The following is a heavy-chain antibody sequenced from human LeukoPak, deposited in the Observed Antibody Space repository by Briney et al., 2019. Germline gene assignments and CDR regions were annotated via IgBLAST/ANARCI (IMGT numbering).Heavy chain of an antibody. J-gene: IGHJ4*02. CDR2: MNTTGST. CDR1: GDSISIGSYY. Sequence: PSETLSLPCSVSGDSISIGSYYWSWLRQPAGKGLEWIGHMNTTGSTKYNPSLKSRVTISVDTSNNQFSLKVSSVTAADTAVYYCARDWDYWGQGTLVTVS. CDR3: ARDWDY. V-gene: IGHV4-61*09.